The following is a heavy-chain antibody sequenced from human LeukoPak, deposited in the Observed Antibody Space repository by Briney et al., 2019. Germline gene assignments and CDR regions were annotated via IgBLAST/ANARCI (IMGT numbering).Heavy chain of an antibody. CDR2: IKQDGSEK. CDR1: GFTFRNYW. Sequence: PGGSLRLSCAPSGFTFRNYWMSWVRQAPGKGLEWVANIKQDGSEKYYVDSVKGRFTISRDNAENSLDLQMNSLRAEDTAVYYCVREVGRGISGTHFDDWGQGTLVTVSS. CDR3: VREVGRGISGTHFDD. V-gene: IGHV3-7*01. D-gene: IGHD1-7*01. J-gene: IGHJ4*02.